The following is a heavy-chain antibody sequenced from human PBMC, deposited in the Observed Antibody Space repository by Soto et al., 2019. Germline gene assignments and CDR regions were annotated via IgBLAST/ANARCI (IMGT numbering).Heavy chain of an antibody. CDR3: ARGREKAAGDYYYGMDV. Sequence: ASVKVSCTASGSTFTSYGISWVRQAPGQGLEWMGWISAYNGNTNYAQKLQGRVTLTTDASTSTAYMGLGSLRSDDTAVYYCARGREKAAGDYYYGMDVWGQGTTVTVSS. J-gene: IGHJ6*02. D-gene: IGHD6-13*01. CDR2: ISAYNGNT. CDR1: GSTFTSYG. V-gene: IGHV1-18*04.